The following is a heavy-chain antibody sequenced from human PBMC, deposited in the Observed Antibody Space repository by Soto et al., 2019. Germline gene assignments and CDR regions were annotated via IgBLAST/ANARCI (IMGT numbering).Heavy chain of an antibody. D-gene: IGHD2-2*01. V-gene: IGHV1-69*13. CDR3: ARAGIVVVPAANYYYYGMDV. CDR2: IIPIFGTA. Sequence: SVKVSCKASGGTFSSYAISWVRQAPGQGLEWMGGIIPIFGTANYAQKFQGRVTITADESTSTAYMELSSLRSEDTAVYYCARAGIVVVPAANYYYYGMDVWGQGTTVTVSS. J-gene: IGHJ6*02. CDR1: GGTFSSYA.